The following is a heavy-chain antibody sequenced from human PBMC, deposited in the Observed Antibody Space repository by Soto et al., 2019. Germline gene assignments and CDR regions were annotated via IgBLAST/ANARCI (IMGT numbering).Heavy chain of an antibody. D-gene: IGHD5-18*01. J-gene: IGHJ6*02. CDR1: GGSISSYY. V-gene: IGHV4-59*01. Sequence: PSETLSLPCTVSGGSISSYYWSWIRQPPGKGLEWIGYIYYSGSTNYNPSLKGRVTISVDTSKNQFSLKLSSVTAADTAVYYCARDGTAMVPSYGMDVWGQGTPVTVSS. CDR3: ARDGTAMVPSYGMDV. CDR2: IYYSGST.